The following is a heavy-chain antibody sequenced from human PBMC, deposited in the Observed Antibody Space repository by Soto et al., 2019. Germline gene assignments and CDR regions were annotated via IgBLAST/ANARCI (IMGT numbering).Heavy chain of an antibody. D-gene: IGHD3-10*01. V-gene: IGHV4-34*01. Sequence: SETLSLTCAVYGGSFSGYYWSWIRQPPGKGLEWIGEINHSGSTNYNPSLKSRVTISVDTSKNQFSLKLSSVTAADTAVYYCARGPITMVRGVIILAYNWFDPWGQGTLVTVSS. CDR2: INHSGST. CDR1: GGSFSGYY. CDR3: ARGPITMVRGVIILAYNWFDP. J-gene: IGHJ5*02.